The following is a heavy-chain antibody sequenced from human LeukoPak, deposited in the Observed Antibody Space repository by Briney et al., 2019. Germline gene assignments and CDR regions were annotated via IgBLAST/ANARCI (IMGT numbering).Heavy chain of an antibody. CDR1: GGSFSGYY. J-gene: IGHJ5*02. Sequence: KPSETLSLTCAVYGGSFSGYYWSWIRQPPGKGLEWIGEINHSGSTNYNPSLKSRVTISVDTSKNQFSLKLSSVTAADTAVYYCARNKYYDFWSGQGGWFDPWGQGTLVTVSS. CDR3: ARNKYYDFWSGQGGWFDP. D-gene: IGHD3-3*01. CDR2: INHSGST. V-gene: IGHV4-34*01.